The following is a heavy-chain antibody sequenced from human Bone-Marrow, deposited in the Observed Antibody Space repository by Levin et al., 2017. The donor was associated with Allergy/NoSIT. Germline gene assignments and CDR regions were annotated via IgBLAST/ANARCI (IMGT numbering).Heavy chain of an antibody. V-gene: IGHV3-9*01. CDR1: GFTFDDYA. CDR3: VKGLTSSWAEYFQH. J-gene: IGHJ1*01. Sequence: SLKISCAASGFTFDDYAMHWVRQAPGKGLEWVSGINWNGGVTGYAASVKGRFTISRDIATNSLYLQMRSLRAEDTALYYCVKGLTSSWAEYFQHWGQGTLVTVSS. CDR2: INWNGGVT. D-gene: IGHD6-13*01.